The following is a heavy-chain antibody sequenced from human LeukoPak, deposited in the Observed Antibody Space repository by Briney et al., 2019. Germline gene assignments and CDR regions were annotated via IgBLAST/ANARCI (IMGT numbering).Heavy chain of an antibody. J-gene: IGHJ6*02. D-gene: IGHD2-15*01. CDR2: ISSSSSYT. Sequence: GGSLRLSCAASGFTFSSYAMHWIRQAPGKGLEWVSYISSSSSYTNYADSVKGRFTISRDNTQNSVFLQMDNLRAEDTAVYYCARVILGVAQYSGLDVWGQGTTVTVSS. CDR3: ARVILGVAQYSGLDV. V-gene: IGHV3-21*05. CDR1: GFTFSSYA.